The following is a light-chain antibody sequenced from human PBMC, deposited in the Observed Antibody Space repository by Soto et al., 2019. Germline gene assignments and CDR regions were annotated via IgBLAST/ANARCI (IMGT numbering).Light chain of an antibody. CDR1: QSLLHSNGYNY. V-gene: IGKV2-28*01. J-gene: IGKJ1*01. Sequence: DIVMTQSPLSLPVTPGEPASISCRSSQSLLHSNGYNYLDWYLQKPGQSPQLLIYLGSNRASGVPDRFSGSGSGTDFTLKISRVEAEDVGVYYCMQALQTLPTFGLGTKVEIK. CDR2: LGS. CDR3: MQALQTLPT.